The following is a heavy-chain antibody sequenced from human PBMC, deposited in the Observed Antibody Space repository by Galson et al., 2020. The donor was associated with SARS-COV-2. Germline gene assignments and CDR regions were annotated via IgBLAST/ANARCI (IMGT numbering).Heavy chain of an antibody. J-gene: IGHJ4*02. CDR2: IIYSGGST. D-gene: IGHD3-10*01. CDR1: GFTFSNYA. Sequence: GGSLRLSCAASGFTFSNYAMSWVRQAPGKGLEWVSIIYSGGSTYYADSVKGRFTISRDNSKNTLYLQMNSLRPEDTAIYYCAKDGEAGNSYYYFDYWGQGTLVTVSS. V-gene: IGHV3-23*03. CDR3: AKDGEAGNSYYYFDY.